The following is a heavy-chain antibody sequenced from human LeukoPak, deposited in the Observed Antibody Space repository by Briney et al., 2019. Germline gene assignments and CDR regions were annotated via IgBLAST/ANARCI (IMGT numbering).Heavy chain of an antibody. CDR1: GFTFGDYT. CDR3: TRVLVRTTDYYFDY. V-gene: IGHV3-49*04. D-gene: IGHD4-11*01. Sequence: PGGSLRLSCTGSGFTFGDYTMSWVRQAPGKGLEWVGFIRTKAYGGTTQYAASVKSKFTTSRDDSKSIAYLQMNSLKTEDTAVYFCTRVLVRTTDYYFDYWGQGTLVTVSS. CDR2: IRTKAYGGTT. J-gene: IGHJ4*02.